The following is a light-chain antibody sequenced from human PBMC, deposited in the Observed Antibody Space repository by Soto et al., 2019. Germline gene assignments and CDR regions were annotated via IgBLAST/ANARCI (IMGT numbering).Light chain of an antibody. CDR3: QQYNSYPLT. Sequence: DIQMTQSPSTLSASVGDRVTITCRASQSLSSWLAWYQQKPGKAPKNLIYKASSLESGVPSRFSGSGSGTEFTLTNSSLQPDDFDTFYCQQYNSYPLTFGGGTKVDIK. CDR1: QSLSSW. CDR2: KAS. J-gene: IGKJ4*01. V-gene: IGKV1-5*03.